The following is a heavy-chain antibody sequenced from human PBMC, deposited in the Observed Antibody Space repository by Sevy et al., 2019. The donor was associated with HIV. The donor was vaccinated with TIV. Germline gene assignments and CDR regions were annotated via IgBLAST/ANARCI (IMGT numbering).Heavy chain of an antibody. D-gene: IGHD6-19*01. J-gene: IGHJ6*03. CDR1: GYTFTSYG. V-gene: IGHV1-18*01. Sequence: ASVKVSCKASGYTFTSYGISWVRQAPGQGLEWMGWISAYNGNTNYAQKLQGRVTMTTDTSTSTAYMELRSLRSDDTAVYYCARVVRIAVAGTSYYYYYMDVWGKGTTVTVSS. CDR2: ISAYNGNT. CDR3: ARVVRIAVAGTSYYYYYMDV.